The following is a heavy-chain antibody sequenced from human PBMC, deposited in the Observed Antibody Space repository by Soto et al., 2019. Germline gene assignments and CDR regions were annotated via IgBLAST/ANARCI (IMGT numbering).Heavy chain of an antibody. V-gene: IGHV3-7*01. CDR2: IKQDGSEK. Sequence: LRLSCAASGFTFSSYWMSWVRQAPGKGLEWVANIKQDGSEKYYVDSVKGRFTISRDNAKISLYLQMNSLRAEDTAVYYCARDLSLSRGYCSGGSCYKPTYYFDYWGQGTLVTVSS. J-gene: IGHJ4*02. CDR3: ARDLSLSRGYCSGGSCYKPTYYFDY. CDR1: GFTFSSYW. D-gene: IGHD2-15*01.